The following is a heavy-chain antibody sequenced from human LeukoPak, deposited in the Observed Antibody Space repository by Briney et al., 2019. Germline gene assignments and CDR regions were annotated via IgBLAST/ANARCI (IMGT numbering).Heavy chain of an antibody. Sequence: SQTLSLPFTVSGGSISSGGYYWSWIRPHPGKGLEWIGYIYYSGSTYYNPSLKSRVTISVDTSKNHFSLKLSSVTAADTAVYYCARDRPHTNYYYYGMDVWGQGTPVTVSS. V-gene: IGHV4-31*03. CDR1: GGSISSGGYY. J-gene: IGHJ6*02. CDR2: IYYSGST. CDR3: ARDRPHTNYYYYGMDV. D-gene: IGHD3-3*01.